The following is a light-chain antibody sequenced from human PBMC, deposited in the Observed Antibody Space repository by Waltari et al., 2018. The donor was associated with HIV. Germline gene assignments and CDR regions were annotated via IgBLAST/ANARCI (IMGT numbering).Light chain of an antibody. CDR1: SLRSYY. CDR3: NSRDSSGNHVV. J-gene: IGLJ2*01. CDR2: GKN. Sequence: SSELTQDPAVSVALGQTVRITCQADSLRSYYASWYQQKPGQALVLVIYGKNNRPTGIPDRFSGSSSGNTASLTITGAQAEDEADYYCNSRDSSGNHVVFGGGTKLTVL. V-gene: IGLV3-19*01.